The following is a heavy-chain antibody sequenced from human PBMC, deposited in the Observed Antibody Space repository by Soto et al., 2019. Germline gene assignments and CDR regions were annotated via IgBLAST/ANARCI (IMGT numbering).Heavy chain of an antibody. CDR3: ARDRGVAPPVAGNTHYYDHMDV. CDR1: GYSFTNYG. D-gene: IGHD6-19*01. J-gene: IGHJ6*03. Sequence: QDQLVQSGAEVKKPGASVTVSCKASGYSFTNYGITWVRQAPGQGLEWMGWISGFNGNTHYAQKLQGRVTMTTDAPPSTAYMELRSLRSDDTALYYCARDRGVAPPVAGNTHYYDHMDVWGKGTTVTVSS. CDR2: ISGFNGNT. V-gene: IGHV1-18*01.